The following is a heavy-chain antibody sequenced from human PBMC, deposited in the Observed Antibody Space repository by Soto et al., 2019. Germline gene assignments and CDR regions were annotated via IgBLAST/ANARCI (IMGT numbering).Heavy chain of an antibody. CDR1: GFTFSSYW. CDR3: AGIVRGVIRGAFDI. J-gene: IGHJ3*02. Sequence: GGSLRLSCAASGFTFSSYWMHWVRQAPGKGLVWVSRINSDGSSTSYADSVKGQYTISRDNAKNTLYLQKNSLRAEDTAVYYCAGIVRGVIRGAFDIWGQGTMVTVSS. V-gene: IGHV3-74*01. CDR2: INSDGSST. D-gene: IGHD3-10*01.